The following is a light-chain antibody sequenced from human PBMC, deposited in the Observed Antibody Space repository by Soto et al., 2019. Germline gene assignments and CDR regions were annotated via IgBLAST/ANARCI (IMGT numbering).Light chain of an antibody. CDR1: SSDVGGYNY. CDR2: EVN. Sequence: QSALTQPPSASGSPGQSVAISCTGTSSDVGGYNYVSWYQQHPGKAPKLMIYEVNKRPSGVPDRFSGSKSGNTASLIVSGLHAEDEADYYCSSYAGSSNAFGTGTKVTVL. CDR3: SSYAGSSNA. V-gene: IGLV2-8*01. J-gene: IGLJ1*01.